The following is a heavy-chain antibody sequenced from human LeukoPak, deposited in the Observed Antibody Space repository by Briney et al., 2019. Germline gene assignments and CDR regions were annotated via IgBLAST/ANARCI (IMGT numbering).Heavy chain of an antibody. CDR3: VRPTDQQWMAFEY. Sequence: ASVKISCKASGYTFTDYYIHWARQAPGQGLEWMGWIHPNSGNTKYVQKFQGRVTMTRDTSITTAYMDLSRLTSDGTAMYYCVRPTDQQWMAFEYWGQGTLVTVSS. D-gene: IGHD6-19*01. J-gene: IGHJ4*02. V-gene: IGHV1-2*02. CDR1: GYTFTDYY. CDR2: IHPNSGNT.